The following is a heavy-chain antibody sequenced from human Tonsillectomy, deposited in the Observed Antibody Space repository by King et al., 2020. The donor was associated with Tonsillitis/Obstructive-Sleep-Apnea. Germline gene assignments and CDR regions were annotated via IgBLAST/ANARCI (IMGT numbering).Heavy chain of an antibody. CDR3: ASLTPPSDY. V-gene: IGHV3-48*02. D-gene: IGHD1-14*01. CDR1: GFTFSSYS. J-gene: IGHJ4*02. Sequence: VQLVESGGGLVQPGGSLRLSCAASGFTFSSYSMNWVRQAPGKGLGGGSYISSSISTIYYADSVKGRFTISRDNAKNSLYLQMNSLRDEDTAVYYCASLTPPSDYWGQGTLVTVSS. CDR2: ISSSISTI.